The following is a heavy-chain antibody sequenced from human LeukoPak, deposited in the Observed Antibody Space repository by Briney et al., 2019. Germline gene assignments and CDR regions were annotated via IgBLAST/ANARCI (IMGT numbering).Heavy chain of an antibody. CDR3: ARDQTPAAGFLDY. D-gene: IGHD6-13*01. Sequence: PSQTLSLTCTVSGGSISSGDYYWSWIRQTPGKGLEWIGYIFYNGRTYYNPSLKSRVTISADTSKNQFSLKLSSMTAADTAVYYCARDQTPAAGFLDYWGQGTLVTVSS. V-gene: IGHV4-30-4*08. J-gene: IGHJ4*02. CDR1: GGSISSGDYY. CDR2: IFYNGRT.